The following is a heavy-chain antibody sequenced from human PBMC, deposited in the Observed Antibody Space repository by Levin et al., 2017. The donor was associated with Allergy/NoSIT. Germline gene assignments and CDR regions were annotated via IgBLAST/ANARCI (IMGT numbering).Heavy chain of an antibody. Sequence: GGSLRLSCAASGFTFSSYWMSWVRQAPGKGLEWVANIKQDGSEKYYVDSVKGRFTISRDNAKNSLYLQMNSLRAEDTAVYYCARFGTHYSSGWYQFDYWGQGTLVTVSS. D-gene: IGHD6-19*01. CDR3: ARFGTHYSSGWYQFDY. V-gene: IGHV3-7*01. CDR1: GFTFSSYW. J-gene: IGHJ4*02. CDR2: IKQDGSEK.